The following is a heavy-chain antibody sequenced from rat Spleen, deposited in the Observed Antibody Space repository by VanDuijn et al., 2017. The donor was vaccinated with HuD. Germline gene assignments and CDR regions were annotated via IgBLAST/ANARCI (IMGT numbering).Heavy chain of an antibody. CDR3: TRHGGLRNWFAY. D-gene: IGHD1-11*01. CDR2: INTGGDVT. Sequence: EVQLVESGGGLVQPGGSLKLSCAASGFTFVDYDMAWVRQTPTRGLEWIASINTGGDVTYYRDSVKGRFTVPRDDAKNTQHLQMDSLRSEDTATSYCTRHGGLRNWFAYWGQGTLVTVSS. CDR1: GFTFVDYD. J-gene: IGHJ3*01. V-gene: IGHV5S13*01.